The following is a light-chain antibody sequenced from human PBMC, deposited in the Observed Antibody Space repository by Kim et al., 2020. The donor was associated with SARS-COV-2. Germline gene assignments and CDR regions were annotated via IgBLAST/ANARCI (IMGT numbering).Light chain of an antibody. CDR2: YDS. Sequence: SYELTQPPSVSVAPGKTARITCGGNNIGSKSVDWYQQKPGQAPVLVIYYDSDRPSGIPERFSGSNSGNTATLTISRVEAGDEADYYCQVWDSSSDRVFGGGTQLTVL. V-gene: IGLV3-21*04. CDR3: QVWDSSSDRV. CDR1: NIGSKS. J-gene: IGLJ2*01.